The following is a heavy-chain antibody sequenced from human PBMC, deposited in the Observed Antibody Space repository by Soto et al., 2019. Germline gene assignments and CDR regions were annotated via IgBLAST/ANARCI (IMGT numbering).Heavy chain of an antibody. D-gene: IGHD5-18*01. Sequence: QAQLQESGPGLVKPSQTLSLACTVSGGSVGSGEYYYSWIRQPPGKGLEWIGYIYDSGITNYTPSLKGRVTMSLDRSNNQVSLKLSSVTAADTAVYFCARDVAHGYTENVWGQGTMVTVSS. J-gene: IGHJ3*01. CDR1: GGSVGSGEYY. V-gene: IGHV4-30-4*01. CDR3: ARDVAHGYTENV. CDR2: IYDSGIT.